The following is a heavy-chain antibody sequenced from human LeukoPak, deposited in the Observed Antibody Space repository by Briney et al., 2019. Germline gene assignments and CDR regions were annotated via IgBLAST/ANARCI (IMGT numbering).Heavy chain of an antibody. D-gene: IGHD2-2*01. CDR1: GGSISSYY. CDR3: ARVEYQLPNHWYFDL. V-gene: IGHV4-59*01. CDR2: IYYSGST. J-gene: IGHJ2*01. Sequence: SETLSLTCTVSGGSISSYYWSWIRQPPGKGLEWIGYIYYSGSTNYNPSLKSRVTISVDTSKNQFSLKLSSVTAADTAVYYCARVEYQLPNHWYFDLWGRGTLVTVSS.